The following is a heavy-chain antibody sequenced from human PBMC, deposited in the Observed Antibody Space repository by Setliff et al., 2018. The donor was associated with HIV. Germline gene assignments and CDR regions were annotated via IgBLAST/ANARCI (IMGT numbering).Heavy chain of an antibody. CDR2: INPNGDS. CDR1: GGSFSGHF. V-gene: IGHV4-34*01. J-gene: IGHJ4*01. D-gene: IGHD1-26*01. CDR3: ASLLVFPAGGLFDF. Sequence: TLSLTCAVYGGSFSGHFWTWIRQPPVKGLEWIGNINPNGDSNYNYISSMKGRLTLSLDTSKNQFSLTLRSVTAADTAVYYCASLLVFPAGGLFDFWGHGNLVTVS.